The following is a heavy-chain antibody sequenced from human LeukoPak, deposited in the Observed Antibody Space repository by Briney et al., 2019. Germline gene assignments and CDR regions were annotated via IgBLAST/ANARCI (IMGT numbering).Heavy chain of an antibody. Sequence: SETLSLTCSVSGYSISSGYHWGWIRQPPGKGLEWIGSIYHSGSSFYNPSLKSRITISVDTSKNQFSLKLNSVTAADTAVYYCARDFRSWFTSGGYYKSYMGVWGKGTTVTVSS. D-gene: IGHD3-16*01. J-gene: IGHJ6*03. CDR3: ARDFRSWFTSGGYYKSYMGV. CDR1: GYSISSGYH. V-gene: IGHV4-38-2*02. CDR2: IYHSGSS.